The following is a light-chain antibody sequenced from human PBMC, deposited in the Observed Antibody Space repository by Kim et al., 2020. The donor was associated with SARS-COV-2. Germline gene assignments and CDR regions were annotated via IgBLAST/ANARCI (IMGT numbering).Light chain of an antibody. V-gene: IGLV2-18*02. J-gene: IGLJ2*01. CDR2: EVS. CDR1: SSGVGSYNR. CDR3: NSYTSSSTFVI. Sequence: QSVTISCTGTSSGVGSYNRVSWYQQPPGTAPKLMIYEVSNRASGVPDRFSGSKSGNTASLTISGLQAEDEADYYCNSYTSSSTFVIFGGGTQLTVL.